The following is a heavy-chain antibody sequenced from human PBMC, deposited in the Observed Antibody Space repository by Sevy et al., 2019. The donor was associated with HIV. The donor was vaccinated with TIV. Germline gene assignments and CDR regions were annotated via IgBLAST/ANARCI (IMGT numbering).Heavy chain of an antibody. V-gene: IGHV3-23*01. D-gene: IGHD5-12*01. CDR1: GFTFSSYA. CDR3: AKDPLEWLRYFDY. Sequence: GGSLRLSCAAPGFTFSSYAMSWVRQAPGKGLEWVSAISGSGGSTYYADSVKGRFTISRDNSKNTLYLQMNSLRAEDTAVYYCAKDPLEWLRYFDYWGQGTLVTVSS. CDR2: ISGSGGST. J-gene: IGHJ4*02.